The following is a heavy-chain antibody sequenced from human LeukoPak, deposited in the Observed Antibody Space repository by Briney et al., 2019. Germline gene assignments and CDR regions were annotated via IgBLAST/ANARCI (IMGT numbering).Heavy chain of an antibody. CDR3: ARVGIYGDYNRYFDY. D-gene: IGHD4-17*01. Sequence: PGGSLRLSCAASGFTFDGCGMSWVRQPPGKGLEWVSGINWNGGSIGYADSVKGRFTISRDNAKNSLFLQMNSLRAEDTALYFCARVGIYGDYNRYFDYWGQGTLVTVSS. CDR2: INWNGGSI. CDR1: GFTFDGCG. J-gene: IGHJ4*02. V-gene: IGHV3-20*04.